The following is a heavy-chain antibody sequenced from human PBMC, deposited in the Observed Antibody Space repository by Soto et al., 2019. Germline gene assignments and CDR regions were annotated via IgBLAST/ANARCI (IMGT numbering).Heavy chain of an antibody. CDR2: ISAYNGNT. CDR1: GYTFTSFG. V-gene: IGHV1-18*01. CDR3: ASYCSGGSCYSGGYYYYGMDV. Sequence: ASVKVSCKPSGYTFTSFGISWVRQAPGQGLEGMGWISAYNGNTNYAQKLQGRVTMTTDTSTSTAYMELRSLRSDDTAVYYCASYCSGGSCYSGGYYYYGMDVWGQGTTVTVSS. J-gene: IGHJ6*02. D-gene: IGHD2-15*01.